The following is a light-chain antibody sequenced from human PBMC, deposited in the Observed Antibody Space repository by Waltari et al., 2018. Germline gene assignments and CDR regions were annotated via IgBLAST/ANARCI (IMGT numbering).Light chain of an antibody. V-gene: IGKV1-39*01. CDR3: QQSDSLPWT. Sequence: DIQMTQSPSSLSASVGDRVTITCRASQSISTYLSWYQQKPGKAPNLLIYGASKWQSGVPSRFSGRGSGTDFTLTISSLQPEDFANYYCQQSDSLPWTFGQGTKVEIK. CDR2: GAS. CDR1: QSISTY. J-gene: IGKJ1*01.